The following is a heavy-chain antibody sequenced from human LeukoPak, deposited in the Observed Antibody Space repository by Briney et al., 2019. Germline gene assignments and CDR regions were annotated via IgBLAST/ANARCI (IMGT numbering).Heavy chain of an antibody. CDR1: GFTFNSFW. CDR3: ARGPNSQDY. Sequence: GGSLRLSCAASGFTFNSFWMHWVRQAPGKGLVWVSHINSDGSSTSYADSVKGRFTISRDNAKNTLYLQMNSLRAEDTAVYYCARGPNSQDYWGQGTLVTVSS. J-gene: IGHJ4*02. D-gene: IGHD4-23*01. V-gene: IGHV3-74*01. CDR2: INSDGSST.